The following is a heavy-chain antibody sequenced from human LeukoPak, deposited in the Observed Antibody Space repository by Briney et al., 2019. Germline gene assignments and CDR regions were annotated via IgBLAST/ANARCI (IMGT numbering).Heavy chain of an antibody. Sequence: SETLSLTCTVSGGSISSYYWSWIRQPPGKGLEWIGYIYYSGSTNYNPSLKSRVTISVDTSKNQFSLKLSSVTAADTAVYYCARDLSGTTGGFGFDYRGQGTLVTVSS. CDR2: IYYSGST. V-gene: IGHV4-59*01. D-gene: IGHD1-7*01. CDR1: GGSISSYY. J-gene: IGHJ4*02. CDR3: ARDLSGTTGGFGFDY.